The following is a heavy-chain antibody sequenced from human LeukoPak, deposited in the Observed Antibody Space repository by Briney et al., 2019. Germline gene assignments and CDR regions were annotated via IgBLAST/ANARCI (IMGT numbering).Heavy chain of an antibody. CDR2: ISAYNGNT. CDR1: GYTFTGYY. Sequence: ASVKVSCKASGYTFTGYYMHWVRQAPGQGLEWMGWISAYNGNTNYAQKLQGGVTMTTDTSTSTAYMELRSLRSDDTALYYCARDTVVVSAFDIWGQGTMVTVSS. D-gene: IGHD3-22*01. V-gene: IGHV1-18*04. J-gene: IGHJ3*02. CDR3: ARDTVVVSAFDI.